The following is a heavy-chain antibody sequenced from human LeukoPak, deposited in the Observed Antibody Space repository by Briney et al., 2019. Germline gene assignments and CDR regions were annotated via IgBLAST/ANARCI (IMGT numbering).Heavy chain of an antibody. CDR1: GFTFSSYA. J-gene: IGHJ4*02. CDR2: FSGSGGST. D-gene: IGHD2-2*01. Sequence: PGGSLRLSCAASGFTFSSYAMSWVRQAPGKGLEGVSAFSGSGGSTYYADSVKGRFTISRDNSKNTLYLQMNSLRAEDTAVYYCAKDLPARIVVVPAASPDHYWGQGTLVTVSS. CDR3: AKDLPARIVVVPAASPDHY. V-gene: IGHV3-23*01.